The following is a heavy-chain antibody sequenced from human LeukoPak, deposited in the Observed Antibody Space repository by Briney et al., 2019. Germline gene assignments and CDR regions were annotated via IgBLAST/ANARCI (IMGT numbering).Heavy chain of an antibody. V-gene: IGHV3-30*04. J-gene: IGHJ4*02. Sequence: GGSLRLSCVASGFTFSTSAMHWVRQAPGKGLEWLALISNDEKNKYYLDSVKGRFTISRDNSKNTLYLQMNSLRFDDTAVYCCARDGLYPDSDDFDSETFDYWGQGTLVTVSS. CDR2: ISNDEKNK. D-gene: IGHD3-9*01. CDR1: GFTFSTSA. CDR3: ARDGLYPDSDDFDSETFDY.